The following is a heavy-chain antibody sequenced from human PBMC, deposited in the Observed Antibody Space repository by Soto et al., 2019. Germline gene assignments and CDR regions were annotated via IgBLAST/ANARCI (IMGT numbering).Heavy chain of an antibody. Sequence: EVQLVESGGGLVKPGGSLRLSCVASGFFFSVSSMNWVRQAPGTGLEWVSYISSGGDYIYYADSVKGRFTISRDNAKNSLYLQMDSLRAEDTAVYYCARDAPYGDYNWFDPWGQGTLVTVSS. CDR3: ARDAPYGDYNWFDP. CDR1: GFFFSVSS. D-gene: IGHD4-17*01. J-gene: IGHJ5*02. CDR2: ISSGGDYI. V-gene: IGHV3-21*01.